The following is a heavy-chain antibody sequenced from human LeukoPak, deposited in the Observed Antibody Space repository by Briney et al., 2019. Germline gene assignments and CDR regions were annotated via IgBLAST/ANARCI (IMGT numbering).Heavy chain of an antibody. D-gene: IGHD3-22*01. CDR1: GFTLSNYG. V-gene: IGHV3-23*01. Sequence: GGSLRLSCAGSGFTLSNYGMSWVRQAPGKGLEWVSSISGSGFNTFYSDSVKGRFTISRDNPKNTLYLQMNSLRAEDTAVYYCAKDLDSSGYLFDYWGQGTLVTVSS. CDR3: AKDLDSSGYLFDY. J-gene: IGHJ4*02. CDR2: ISGSGFNT.